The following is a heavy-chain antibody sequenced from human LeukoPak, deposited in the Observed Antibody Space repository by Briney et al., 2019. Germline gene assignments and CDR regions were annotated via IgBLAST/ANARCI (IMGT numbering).Heavy chain of an antibody. J-gene: IGHJ4*02. V-gene: IGHV4-39*01. CDR1: GGSISSSSYY. CDR3: ARGTYYDSSRPYYFDY. CDR2: IYYSGST. D-gene: IGHD3-3*01. Sequence: PSETLSLTCTVSGGSISSSSYYWGWIRQPPGKGLEWIGSIYYSGSTYYNPSLKSRVTISVDTSKNQFSLKLSSVTAADTAVYYCARGTYYDSSRPYYFDYWGQGTLVTVSS.